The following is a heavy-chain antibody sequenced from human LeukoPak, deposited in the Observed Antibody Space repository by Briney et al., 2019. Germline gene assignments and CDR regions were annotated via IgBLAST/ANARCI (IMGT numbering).Heavy chain of an antibody. Sequence: GGSLRLSCAASGFTFSSYWMSWVRQAPGKGLEWVANIKQDGSEKYYVDSVKGRFTISRDNAKNSLYLQMNSLRAEDTAVYYCARLAESYYDIAHPAAFDIWGQGTMVTVSS. D-gene: IGHD3-9*01. CDR1: GFTFSSYW. V-gene: IGHV3-7*01. CDR3: ARLAESYYDIAHPAAFDI. CDR2: IKQDGSEK. J-gene: IGHJ3*02.